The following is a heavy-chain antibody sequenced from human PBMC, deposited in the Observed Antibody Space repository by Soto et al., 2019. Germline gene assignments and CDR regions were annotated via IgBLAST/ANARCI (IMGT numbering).Heavy chain of an antibody. V-gene: IGHV1-69*12. D-gene: IGHD3-3*02. Sequence: QVQLVQSGAEVKKPGSSVTVSCKASGGTFGNSAISWVRQAPGEGLEWMGGIIPMFPTPDYAQKFQGRVTITADESTSTAYMELTSLRSEDTAVYYCARDKDRQQLGGNYYYGIDVWGQGTTFTVSS. CDR1: GGTFGNSA. CDR3: ARDKDRQQLGGNYYYGIDV. J-gene: IGHJ6*02. CDR2: IIPMFPTP.